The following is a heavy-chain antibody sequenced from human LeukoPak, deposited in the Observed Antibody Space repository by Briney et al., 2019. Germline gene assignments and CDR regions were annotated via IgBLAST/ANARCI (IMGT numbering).Heavy chain of an antibody. CDR3: ARGPRLFDY. CDR1: GGSFSGYY. Sequence: TSETLSLTCAVYGGSFSGYYWSWIRQPPGKGLEWIGEISHSGSTNYNPSLKSRVTISVDTSKNQFSLKLSSVTAADTAVYYCARGPRLFDYWGQGTLVTVSS. CDR2: ISHSGST. V-gene: IGHV4-34*01. J-gene: IGHJ4*02.